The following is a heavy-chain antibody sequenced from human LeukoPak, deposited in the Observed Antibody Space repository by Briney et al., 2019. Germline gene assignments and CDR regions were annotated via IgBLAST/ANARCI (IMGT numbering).Heavy chain of an antibody. J-gene: IGHJ4*02. CDR3: AKYSQLLSGYYFDS. CDR1: GFTFSSNA. V-gene: IGHV3-23*01. Sequence: GGSLRLSCAASGFTFSSNAMTWVRQAPWKGLEWVSAISGSGGSTYYADSVKGRFTISRDNSKNTLYLQMNSLRAEDTAKYYCAKYSQLLSGYYFDSWGQGTLVTVSS. D-gene: IGHD2-2*01. CDR2: ISGSGGST.